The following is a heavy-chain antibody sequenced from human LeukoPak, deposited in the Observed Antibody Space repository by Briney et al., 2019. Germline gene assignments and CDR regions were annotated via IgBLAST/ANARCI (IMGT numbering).Heavy chain of an antibody. V-gene: IGHV3-23*01. CDR3: GKNRYSGSLSPFDI. CDR2: ISGGGGNT. D-gene: IGHD1-26*01. Sequence: GGSLGLSCAASKFAFSSYAMSWVRQAPGKGLEWVSAISGGGGNTYYADSVKGRFTTSRDNSKNTLYLQMNSLRAEDTAVYYCGKNRYSGSLSPFDIWGQGTMVTVSS. J-gene: IGHJ3*02. CDR1: KFAFSSYA.